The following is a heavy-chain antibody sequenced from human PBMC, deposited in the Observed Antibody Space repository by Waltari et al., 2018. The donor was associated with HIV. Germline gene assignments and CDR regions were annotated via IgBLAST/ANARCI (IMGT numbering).Heavy chain of an antibody. V-gene: IGHV3-66*01. CDR3: AASVFLDY. CDR2: MYSGGTT. J-gene: IGHJ4*02. Sequence: EVHLVESGGGLVRPGGSARLACGASGCSVSSNLMTWVRQAPGKGLEWVSLMYSGGTTHYLDSVKGRFTIYRDNPKNMVYLQMNGLRVEDTGVYYCAASVFLDYWGQGTLLTVSS. CDR1: GCSVSSNL.